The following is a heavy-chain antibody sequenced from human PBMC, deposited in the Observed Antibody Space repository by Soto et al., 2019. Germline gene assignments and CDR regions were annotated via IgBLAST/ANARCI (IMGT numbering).Heavy chain of an antibody. V-gene: IGHV3-30*18. CDR1: GFTFNNYP. J-gene: IGHJ6*02. CDR3: AKDQAVAGIRILRYGMDV. CDR2: ISYDGSNK. Sequence: GGSLRLSCAASGFTFNNYPMSWVRQAPGKGLEWVAVISYDGSNKYYADSVKGRFTISRDNSKNTLYLQMNSLRAEDTAVYYCAKDQAVAGIRILRYGMDVWGQGTTVTVSS. D-gene: IGHD6-19*01.